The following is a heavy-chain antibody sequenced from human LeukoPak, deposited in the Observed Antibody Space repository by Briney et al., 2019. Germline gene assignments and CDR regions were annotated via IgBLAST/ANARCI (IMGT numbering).Heavy chain of an antibody. V-gene: IGHV1-18*01. J-gene: IGHJ4*02. Sequence: ASVKVSCKASGYTFTSYGISWVRQAPGQGLEWMGWISAHNGNTNYAQNLQGRATMTTDTSTSTAYMELRSLRFDDTAVYYCARTDMGDFRDYWGQGTLVTASS. CDR3: ARTDMGDFRDY. CDR2: ISAHNGNT. D-gene: IGHD3-16*01. CDR1: GYTFTSYG.